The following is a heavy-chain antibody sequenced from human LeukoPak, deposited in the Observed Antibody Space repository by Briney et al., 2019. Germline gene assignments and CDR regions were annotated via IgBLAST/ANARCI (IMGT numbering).Heavy chain of an antibody. D-gene: IGHD3-22*01. CDR2: INPNSGGT. CDR3: ARDASGYPTEYFQH. V-gene: IGHV1-2*02. J-gene: IGHJ1*01. CDR1: GYTFTGYY. Sequence: ASVKVSCKASGYTFTGYYMHWVRQAPGQGLEWMGWINPNSGGTNYAQKLQGRVTMTRDTSISTVYMELSRLRSDDTAVYYCARDASGYPTEYFQHWGQGTLVTVSS.